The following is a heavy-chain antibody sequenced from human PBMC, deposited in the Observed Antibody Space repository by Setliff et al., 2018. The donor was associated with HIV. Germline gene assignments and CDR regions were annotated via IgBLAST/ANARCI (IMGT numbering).Heavy chain of an antibody. CDR3: ARAAPGGGNDYFGY. CDR1: GYTFTSYY. V-gene: IGHV1-3*01. CDR2: FYPGTGGT. D-gene: IGHD3-16*01. Sequence: ASVKVSCKASGYTFTSYYIHWVRQAPGQRPEYMGWFYPGTGGTGYSPRFQGRLTFSRDTSATTAHVEVNSLTSEDTAVYYCARAAPGGGNDYFGYWGQGALVTVSS. J-gene: IGHJ4*02.